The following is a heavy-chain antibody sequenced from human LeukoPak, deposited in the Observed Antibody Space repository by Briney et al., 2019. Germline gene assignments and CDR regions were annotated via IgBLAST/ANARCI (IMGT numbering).Heavy chain of an antibody. CDR1: GFTFSSYA. V-gene: IGHV3-23*01. CDR2: ISGSGGST. D-gene: IGHD6-19*01. CDR3: AKKGMGYSSGSTEPHFDY. J-gene: IGHJ4*02. Sequence: GGSLRLSCAASGFTFSSYAMSWVRQAPGKGLEWVSAISGSGGSTYYADSVKGRFTISRDNSKNTLYLQMNSLRAEDTAVYYCAKKGMGYSSGSTEPHFDYWGQGTLVTVSS.